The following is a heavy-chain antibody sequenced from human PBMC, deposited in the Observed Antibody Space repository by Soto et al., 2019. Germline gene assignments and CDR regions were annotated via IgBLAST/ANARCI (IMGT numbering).Heavy chain of an antibody. J-gene: IGHJ6*02. D-gene: IGHD6-19*01. CDR2: VIPIFGTA. CDR1: GGTFSSYA. V-gene: IGHV1-69*13. Sequence: AASVKVSCKASGGTFSSYAISWVRQAPGQGLEWMGGVIPIFGTANYAQKFQGRVTITADESTSTAYMELSSLRSEDTAVYYCARMAGEVDPVPPIGMDVWGQGTTVTVSS. CDR3: ARMAGEVDPVPPIGMDV.